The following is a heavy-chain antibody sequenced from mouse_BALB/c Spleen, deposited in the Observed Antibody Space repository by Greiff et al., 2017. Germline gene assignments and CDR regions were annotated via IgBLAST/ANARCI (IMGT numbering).Heavy chain of an antibody. CDR1: GFTFSDYY. CDR3: ARDGYYGSSYGYFDV. Sequence: EVQLQESGGGLVKPGGSLKLSCAASGFTFSDYYMYWVRQTPEKRLEWVATISDGGSYTYYPDSVKGRFTISRDNAKNNLYLQMSSLKSEDTAMYYCARDGYYGSSYGYFDVWGAGTTVTVSS. CDR2: ISDGGSYT. J-gene: IGHJ1*01. D-gene: IGHD1-1*01. V-gene: IGHV5-4*02.